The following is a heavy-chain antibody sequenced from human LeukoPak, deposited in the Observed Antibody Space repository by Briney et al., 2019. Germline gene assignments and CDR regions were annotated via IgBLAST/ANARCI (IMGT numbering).Heavy chain of an antibody. D-gene: IGHD2-2*01. CDR3: ARAPRIVVPAAPFDY. J-gene: IGHJ4*02. Sequence: GASVKVSCKASGYTFTSYGISWVRQAPGQGLEWMGWISAYNGNTNYAQKLQGRVTMTTDTSTSTAYMELRSLRSDDTAGYYCARAPRIVVPAAPFDYWGQGTLVTVSS. CDR2: ISAYNGNT. CDR1: GYTFTSYG. V-gene: IGHV1-18*01.